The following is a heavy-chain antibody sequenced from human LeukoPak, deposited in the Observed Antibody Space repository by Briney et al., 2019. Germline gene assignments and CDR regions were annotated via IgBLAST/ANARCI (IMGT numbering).Heavy chain of an antibody. D-gene: IGHD2-21*02. CDR2: IIPIFGTA. CDR3: ARPPPRYCGGDCDDY. J-gene: IGHJ4*02. CDR1: GGTFSSYA. Sequence: SVRVSCKASGGTFSSYAISWVRQAPGQGLEWMGGIIPIFGTANYAQKFQGRVTITADESTSTAYMELSSLRSEDTAVYYCARPPPRYCGGDCDDYWGQGTLVTVSS. V-gene: IGHV1-69*13.